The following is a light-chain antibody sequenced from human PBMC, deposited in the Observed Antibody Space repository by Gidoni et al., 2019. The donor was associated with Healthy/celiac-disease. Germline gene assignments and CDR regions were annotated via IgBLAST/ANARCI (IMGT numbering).Light chain of an antibody. J-gene: IGKJ4*01. CDR3: QQRSNWPPRLT. Sequence: IVLTQSPATLSLSPGERATLPCRANQSVSSYLAWYQQKPGQAPRLLIYDASNRATGIPARFSGSGSGTDFTLTISSLEPEDFAVYYCQQRSNWPPRLTFXGXTKVEIK. CDR1: QSVSSY. V-gene: IGKV3-11*01. CDR2: DAS.